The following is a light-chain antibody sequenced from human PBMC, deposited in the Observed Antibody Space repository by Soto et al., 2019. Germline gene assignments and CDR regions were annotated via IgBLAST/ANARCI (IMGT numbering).Light chain of an antibody. CDR3: QQLYSSSS. CDR1: QDIGRY. CDR2: AAS. Sequence: DIQLTQSPSFVSASVGERVSITCRASQDIGRYLAWYQQKPGEAPKLLISAASTLQSGVPSRFTGGGSGPDFTVTVTYLLTEDFETYYCQQLYSSSSFGQGTRLE. J-gene: IGKJ5*01. V-gene: IGKV1-9*01.